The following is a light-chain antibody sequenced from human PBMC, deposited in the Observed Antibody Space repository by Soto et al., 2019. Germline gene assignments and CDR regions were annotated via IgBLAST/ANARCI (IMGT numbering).Light chain of an antibody. CDR3: QHYNSYLWT. Sequence: DIQMTQSPSSLSASVGDRVTITCRASQSITNCLAWYQQKPGKAPKVLIHMASSLKSGVPSRFSGSGSGTEFTLTITSLQPDDSATYYCQHYNSYLWTFGQGTKVDIK. V-gene: IGKV1-5*03. CDR1: QSITNC. J-gene: IGKJ1*01. CDR2: MAS.